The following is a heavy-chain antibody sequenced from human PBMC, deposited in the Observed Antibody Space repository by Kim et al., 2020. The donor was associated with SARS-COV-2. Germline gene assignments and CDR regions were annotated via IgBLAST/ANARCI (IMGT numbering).Heavy chain of an antibody. CDR3: AREGGYRYNWNAPPHDAFDI. V-gene: IGHV1-69*13. Sequence: SVKVSCKASGGTFSSYAISWVRQAPGQGLEWMGGIIPIFGTANYAQKFQGRVTITADESTSTAYMELSSLRSEDTAVYYCAREGGYRYNWNAPPHDAFDIWGQGTMVTVSS. J-gene: IGHJ3*02. D-gene: IGHD1-20*01. CDR1: GGTFSSYA. CDR2: IIPIFGTA.